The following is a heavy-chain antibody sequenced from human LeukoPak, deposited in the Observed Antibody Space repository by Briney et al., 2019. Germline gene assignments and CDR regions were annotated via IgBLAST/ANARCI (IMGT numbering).Heavy chain of an antibody. J-gene: IGHJ3*02. D-gene: IGHD6-13*01. CDR3: ARDRIAAAGNAFDI. V-gene: IGHV1-18*01. CDR2: ISAYNGNT. CDR1: GYTFTSYG. Sequence: ASVKVSCKASGYTFTSYGISWVRQAPGQGLEWMGWISAYNGNTNYAQKLQGRVTMTTDTSTSTAYMELRSLRSGDTAVYYCARDRIAAAGNAFDIWGQGTMVTVSS.